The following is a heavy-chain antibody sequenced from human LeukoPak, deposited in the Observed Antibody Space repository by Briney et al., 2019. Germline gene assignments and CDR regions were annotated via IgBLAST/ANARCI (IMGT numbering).Heavy chain of an antibody. J-gene: IGHJ6*03. CDR1: VYTFTSYH. CDR2: INPSGGSP. D-gene: IGHD1-26*01. CDR3: ARAQGSYYHYYMDV. Sequence: ASVKVSCKASVYTFTSYHLHWVRQAPGQGLEWMGIINPSGGSPNYAQQFQGRVPMTRGISTSTVNMELSCLRPEDTAVYYCARAQGSYYHYYMDVWGKGTTVTVSS. V-gene: IGHV1-46*01.